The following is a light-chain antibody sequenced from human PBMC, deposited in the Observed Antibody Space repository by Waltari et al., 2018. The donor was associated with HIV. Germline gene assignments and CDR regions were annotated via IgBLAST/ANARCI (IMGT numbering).Light chain of an antibody. J-gene: IGKJ2*01. V-gene: IGKV3-15*01. CDR2: GAS. CDR3: QQYGSSPLYI. Sequence: EIMMTQSPATLSASPGERATLSCRAGQSVSTKLAWYQQKPGQAPRLLIYGASTRATGIPARFSGSGSGTEFTLTISSLQSEDFAVYYCQQYGSSPLYIFGQGTKLEIK. CDR1: QSVSTK.